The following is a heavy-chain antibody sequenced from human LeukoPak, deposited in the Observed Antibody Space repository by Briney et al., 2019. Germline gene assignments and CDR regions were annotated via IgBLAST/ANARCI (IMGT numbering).Heavy chain of an antibody. J-gene: IGHJ3*02. CDR3: ARGWDCSGGSCFSWGTFDI. CDR1: GGTFGSYS. D-gene: IGHD2-15*01. V-gene: IGHV1-69*13. CDR2: IIPIFGIV. Sequence: SVKVSCKASGGTFGSYSASWVRQTPGQGLQWMGGIIPIFGIVNLAQKFQGRVTITAGESTSTAYMELNSLTSDDTAMYYCARGWDCSGGSCFSWGTFDIWGQGTMVTVSS.